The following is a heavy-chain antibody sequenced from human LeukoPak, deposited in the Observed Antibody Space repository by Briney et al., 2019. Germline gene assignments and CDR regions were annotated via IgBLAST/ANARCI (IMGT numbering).Heavy chain of an antibody. CDR3: ARGADY. Sequence: SETLSLTCTVSGGSIRSYYWSWIRQPAGGGLQWIGRIYASGSTTYNPTLKSRVTMSLDTSKTQFSLRLTSVTAADTAVYYCARGADYWGQGTLVTVSS. V-gene: IGHV4-4*07. CDR1: GGSIRSYY. CDR2: IYASGST. J-gene: IGHJ4*02.